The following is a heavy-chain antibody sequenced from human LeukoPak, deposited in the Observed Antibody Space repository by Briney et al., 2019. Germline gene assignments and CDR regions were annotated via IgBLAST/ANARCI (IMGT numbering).Heavy chain of an antibody. V-gene: IGHV4-59*01. CDR3: ARGVPGYYDFWSGYFYYFDY. Sequence: SETLSLTCTVSGGSISSYYWSWIRQPPGKGLEWIGYIYYSGSTNYNPSLKSRVTISVDTSKNQFSLKLTSVAAADTAVYYCARGVPGYYDFWSGYFYYFDYWGQGTLVTVSS. D-gene: IGHD3-3*01. CDR1: GGSISSYY. CDR2: IYYSGST. J-gene: IGHJ4*02.